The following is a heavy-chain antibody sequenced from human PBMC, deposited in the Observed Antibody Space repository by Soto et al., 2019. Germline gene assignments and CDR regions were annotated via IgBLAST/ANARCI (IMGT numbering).Heavy chain of an antibody. J-gene: IGHJ3*02. CDR1: GYSFTTYW. D-gene: IGHD6-6*01. CDR2: IYPGDSDT. CDR3: ARTSAGRLDAFDI. V-gene: IGHV5-51*01. Sequence: RGESLKISCQGSGYSFTTYWIGWVRQKPGKGLEWMGIIYPGDSDTRKSPSFQGQVTISVDRSISTAFLQWSSLKAADSAIYYCARTSAGRLDAFDIWGQGTMVTVSS.